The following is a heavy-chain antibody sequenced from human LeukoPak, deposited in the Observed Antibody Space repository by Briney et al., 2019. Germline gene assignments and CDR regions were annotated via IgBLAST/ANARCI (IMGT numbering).Heavy chain of an antibody. Sequence: TLSLTRNVSGGSISNDGYYWSWIRQHPGKGLEWLGYIYYSGSTYYNPSLKSRVTLSVDTSKSQFSVRLSSVTAADTAVYYCARDLTGDQFFDPWGQGTLVTVSS. CDR3: ARDLTGDQFFDP. CDR2: IYYSGST. D-gene: IGHD7-27*01. CDR1: GGSISNDGYY. V-gene: IGHV4-31*03. J-gene: IGHJ5*02.